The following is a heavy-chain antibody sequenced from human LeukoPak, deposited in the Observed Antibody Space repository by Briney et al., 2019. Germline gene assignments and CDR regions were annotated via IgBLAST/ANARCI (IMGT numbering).Heavy chain of an antibody. CDR1: GFNSNDAY. J-gene: IGHJ4*02. D-gene: IGHD2-21*02. CDR3: TARVVTTNEF. V-gene: IGHV3-15*01. CDR2: VKSIRDGGTT. Sequence: KPGGSLRLSCLGSGFNSNDAYMNWVRQAPGKGLEWVGRVKSIRDGGTTDDTAPVKGRFTISRDDSKRTVYLQMNSLKTEDTAVYFCTARVVTTNEFWGQGTLVTVSS.